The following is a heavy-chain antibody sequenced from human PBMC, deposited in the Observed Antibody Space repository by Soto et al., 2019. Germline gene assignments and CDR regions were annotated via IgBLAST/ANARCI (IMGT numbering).Heavy chain of an antibody. J-gene: IGHJ4*02. CDR1: GGSISSSSYY. CDR3: ARHVGLELPADY. Sequence: PSETLSLTCTVSGGSISSSSYYWGWIRQPPGKGLEWIGSIYYSGSTYYNPSLKSRVTISVDTSKNQFSLKLSSVTAADTAVYYCARHVGLELPADYWGQGTLVTVSS. D-gene: IGHD1-7*01. CDR2: IYYSGST. V-gene: IGHV4-39*01.